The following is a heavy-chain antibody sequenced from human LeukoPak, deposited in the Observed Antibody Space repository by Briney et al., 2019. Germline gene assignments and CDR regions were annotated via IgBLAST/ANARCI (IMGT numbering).Heavy chain of an antibody. CDR3: ARAVCPTIKFCDSSYFMDV. CDR1: GFTSTIYG. V-gene: IGHV3-20*04. D-gene: IGHD6-6*01. CDR2: INWNGAST. Sequence: PGGSLRLSCTASGFTSTIYGMTWVRQAPGKGLEWVAGINWNGASTGYADSVRGRFTISRDNAKNSLYLQMNSLRAEDTALYYCARAVCPTIKFCDSSYFMDVWGKGTTVNVS. J-gene: IGHJ6*03.